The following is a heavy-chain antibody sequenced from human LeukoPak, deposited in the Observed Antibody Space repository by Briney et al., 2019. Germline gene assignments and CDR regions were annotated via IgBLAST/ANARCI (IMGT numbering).Heavy chain of an antibody. D-gene: IGHD6-25*01. CDR2: IYSGGST. V-gene: IGHV3-53*01. CDR1: GFTVSSNY. Sequence: GGSLRLSCAASGFTVSSNYMSWVRQAPGKGLEWVSVIYSGGSTYYADSVKGRFTISRDNSKNTRYLQMNSLRAEDTAVYYCAREPGYRQGMDVWGQGTTVTVSS. CDR3: AREPGYRQGMDV. J-gene: IGHJ6*02.